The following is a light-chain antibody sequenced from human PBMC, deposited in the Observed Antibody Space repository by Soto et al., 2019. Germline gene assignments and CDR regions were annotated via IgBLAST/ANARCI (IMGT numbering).Light chain of an antibody. Sequence: QSVLTQPASVSGSPGQSITISCTGTSSDVGGYNYVSWYQQHPGKAPKLVIYGVSYRPSGVSGRFSGSKFQNTASLTISGRQPEDEADYYCSSYRSGSVVLFGGGTKLTVL. CDR1: SSDVGGYNY. CDR2: GVS. J-gene: IGLJ3*02. CDR3: SSYRSGSVVL. V-gene: IGLV2-14*01.